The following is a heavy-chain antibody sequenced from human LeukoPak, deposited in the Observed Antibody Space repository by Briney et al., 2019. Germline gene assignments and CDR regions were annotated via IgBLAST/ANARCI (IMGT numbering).Heavy chain of an antibody. D-gene: IGHD2-2*01. CDR1: GFTFSSYA. J-gene: IGHJ5*02. Sequence: GGSLRLSCAASGFTFSSYAMSWVRQAPGKGLEWVSAISGSGGSTYYADSVKGRFTISRDNSKNTLYLQMNSLRAEDTAVYYCAKARSSSTSWIGDWFDPWGQGTLVTVSS. CDR2: ISGSGGST. V-gene: IGHV3-23*01. CDR3: AKARSSSTSWIGDWFDP.